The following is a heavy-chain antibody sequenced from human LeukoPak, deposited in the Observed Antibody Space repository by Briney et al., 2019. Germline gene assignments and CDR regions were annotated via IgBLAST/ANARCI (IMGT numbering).Heavy chain of an antibody. Sequence: SVKVSCKASGGTFSSYAISWVRQAPGQGLEWMGGIIPIFGTANYAQKFQGRVTITADESTSTAYMELSSLRSEDTAVYYCARDIIGAARQGNWFDPWGQGTLVTVSS. V-gene: IGHV1-69*13. CDR2: IIPIFGTA. CDR1: GGTFSSYA. D-gene: IGHD6-13*01. J-gene: IGHJ5*02. CDR3: ARDIIGAARQGNWFDP.